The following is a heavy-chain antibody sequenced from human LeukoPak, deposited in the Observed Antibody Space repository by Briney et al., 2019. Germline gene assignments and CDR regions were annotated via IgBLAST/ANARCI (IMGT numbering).Heavy chain of an antibody. V-gene: IGHV4-59*01. Sequence: SETLSLTCTVSGGSISSYYWSWIRQPPGKGLEWIGYIYYSGSTNYNPSLKSRVTISVDTSKNQFSLKLSSVTAADTAVYYCAREVGYSSSSSTTYYYYYYMDVWGKGTTVTVSS. D-gene: IGHD6-6*01. CDR3: AREVGYSSSSSTTYYYYYYMDV. CDR2: IYYSGST. J-gene: IGHJ6*03. CDR1: GGSISSYY.